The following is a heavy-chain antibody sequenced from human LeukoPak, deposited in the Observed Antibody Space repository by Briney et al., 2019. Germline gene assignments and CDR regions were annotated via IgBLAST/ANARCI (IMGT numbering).Heavy chain of an antibody. CDR1: GYTFTSYY. J-gene: IGHJ4*02. V-gene: IGHV1-46*01. D-gene: IGHD5-18*01. CDR2: INPSGGST. Sequence: GASVKVSCKASGYTFTSYYLYWVRQAPGQGLEWMGVINPSGGSTTSAQKFQGRVTMTRDTSTSTVYMELRSLRSEDTAVYYCARGLSDTAMAEVDYWGQGTLVTVSS. CDR3: ARGLSDTAMAEVDY.